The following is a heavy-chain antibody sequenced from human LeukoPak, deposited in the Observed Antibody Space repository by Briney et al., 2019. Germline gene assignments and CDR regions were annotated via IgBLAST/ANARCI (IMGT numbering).Heavy chain of an antibody. D-gene: IGHD3-9*01. Sequence: PGGSLRLSRAASGFTFSSYSMNWVRQAPGKGLEWVASISSSSRYIYYADSVKGRFTISRDNAKNSLHLQMNSLRAEDTAVYYCAREYYDILTGYSPAEYLQYWGQGTLVTVSS. CDR3: AREYYDILTGYSPAEYLQY. V-gene: IGHV3-21*01. CDR1: GFTFSSYS. J-gene: IGHJ1*01. CDR2: ISSSSRYI.